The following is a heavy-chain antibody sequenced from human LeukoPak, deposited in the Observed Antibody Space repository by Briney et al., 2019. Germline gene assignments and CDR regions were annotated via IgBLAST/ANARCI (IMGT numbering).Heavy chain of an antibody. CDR2: INHSGST. CDR1: GGSFSGYY. J-gene: IGHJ5*02. D-gene: IGHD3-22*01. Sequence: PSETLSLTCAVYGGSFSGYYWSWIRQPPGKGLEWIGEINHSGSTNYNPSLKSRVTISVDTSKNQFSLKLSSVTAADTAVYYCARGRTYYYDSSGRAYNWFDPWGQGTLVTVSS. V-gene: IGHV4-34*01. CDR3: ARGRTYYYDSSGRAYNWFDP.